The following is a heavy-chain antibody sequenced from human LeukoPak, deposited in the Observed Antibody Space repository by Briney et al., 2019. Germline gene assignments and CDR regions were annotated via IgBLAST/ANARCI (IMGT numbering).Heavy chain of an antibody. D-gene: IGHD5-12*01. V-gene: IGHV1-18*01. CDR3: ARGRGNIVATIGPYYYYYYMDV. J-gene: IGHJ6*03. CDR1: GYTFTSYG. Sequence: RASVKVSCKASGYTFTSYGISWVRQAPGQGLEWMGWISAYNGNTNYAQKLQGRVTMTTDTSTSTAYMELRSLRSDDTAVYYCARGRGNIVATIGPYYYYYYMDVWGKGTTVTVSS. CDR2: ISAYNGNT.